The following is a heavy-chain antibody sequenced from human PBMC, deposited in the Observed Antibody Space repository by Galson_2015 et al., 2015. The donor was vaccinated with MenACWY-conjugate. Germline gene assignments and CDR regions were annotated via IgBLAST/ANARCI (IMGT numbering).Heavy chain of an antibody. CDR2: INSDGRST. V-gene: IGHV3-74*01. Sequence: SLRLSCAASGFTFSSFWTHWVRQAPGKGLVWVSRINSDGRSTSYADSVKGRFTISRDNAKNTLYLQMNSLKAEDTAVYYCARLGGSYITTYFDDWGQGTPVTVSS. J-gene: IGHJ4*02. D-gene: IGHD1-26*01. CDR1: GFTFSSFW. CDR3: ARLGGSYITTYFDD.